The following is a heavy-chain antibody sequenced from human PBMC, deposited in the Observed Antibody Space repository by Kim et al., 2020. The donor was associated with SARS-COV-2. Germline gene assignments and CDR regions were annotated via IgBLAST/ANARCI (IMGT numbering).Heavy chain of an antibody. CDR3: ASPDCSSTSCYRPDYYYGMDV. D-gene: IGHD2-2*01. Sequence: SVKVSCKASGGTFSSYAISWVRQAPGQGLEWMGGIIPIFGTANYAQKFQGRVTITADESTSTAYMELSSLRSEDTAVYYCASPDCSSTSCYRPDYYYGMDVWGQGTTVTVSS. J-gene: IGHJ6*02. CDR1: GGTFSSYA. CDR2: IIPIFGTA. V-gene: IGHV1-69*13.